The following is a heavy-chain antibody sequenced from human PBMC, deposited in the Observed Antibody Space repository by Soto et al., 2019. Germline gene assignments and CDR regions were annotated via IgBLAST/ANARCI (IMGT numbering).Heavy chain of an antibody. V-gene: IGHV1-69*01. CDR1: GGTFSSYA. D-gene: IGHD2-2*01. CDR2: IIPIPGTA. J-gene: IGHJ6*02. Sequence: QVQLVQSGAEVKKPGSSVKVSCKASGGTFSSYAISWVRQAPGQGLEWMGGIIPIPGTAHYAQKFQGRVTITADESTNTAYMELSSLRSEDTAVYYCARSQGSSTSLEIYYYYYYGMDVWGQGTTVTVSS. CDR3: ARSQGSSTSLEIYYYYYYGMDV.